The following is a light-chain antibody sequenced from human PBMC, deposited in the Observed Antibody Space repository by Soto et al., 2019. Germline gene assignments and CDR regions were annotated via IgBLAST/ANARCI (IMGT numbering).Light chain of an antibody. CDR2: DAS. J-gene: IGKJ1*01. V-gene: IGKV3-15*01. CDR1: QSVGSN. Sequence: EIVMTQSPATLSVSPGERATLSCRASQSVGSNLAWYQQKAGQAPSLLIYDASTRATGIAARFSGSGSGTDFTLTISSLQSEDFAVYYCQQYNNWPPRTFGQGTKVEIK. CDR3: QQYNNWPPRT.